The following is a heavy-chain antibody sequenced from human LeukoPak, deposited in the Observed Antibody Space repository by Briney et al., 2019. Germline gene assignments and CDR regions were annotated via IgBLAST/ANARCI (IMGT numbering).Heavy chain of an antibody. CDR1: GFTFDDYG. CDR3: ARHVGISF. CDR2: INWNGGST. Sequence: GGSLRLSCAASGFTFDDYGMSWVRQAPGKGLEWVSGINWNGGSTGYADSVKGRFTISRDNAKNSLFLQMSNLRDDDTAIYYCARHVGISFWGKGTLVTVSS. D-gene: IGHD7-27*01. J-gene: IGHJ4*02. V-gene: IGHV3-20*04.